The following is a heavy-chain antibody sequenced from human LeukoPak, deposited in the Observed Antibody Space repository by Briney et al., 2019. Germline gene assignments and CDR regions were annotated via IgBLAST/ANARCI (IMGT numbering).Heavy chain of an antibody. CDR3: ARHAGSYWASAFDI. CDR2: IYYSGST. D-gene: IGHD1-26*01. V-gene: IGHV4-39*01. Sequence: SETPSLTCTVSGGSISSSSYYWGWIRQPPGKGLEWIGSIYYSGSTYYNPSLKSRVTISVDTSKNQFSLKLSSVTAADTAVYYCARHAGSYWASAFDIWGQGTMATVSS. J-gene: IGHJ3*02. CDR1: GGSISSSSYY.